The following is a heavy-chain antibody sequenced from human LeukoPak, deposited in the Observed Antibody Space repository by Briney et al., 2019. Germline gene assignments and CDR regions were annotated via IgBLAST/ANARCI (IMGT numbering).Heavy chain of an antibody. Sequence: ASVKVSCKASGYTFTSYYMHWVRQAPGQGLEWMGWISAYNGNTNYAQKLQGRVTMTTDTSTSTAYMELRSLRSDDTAVYYCARDKGITGTEFWFDPWGQGTLVTVSS. D-gene: IGHD1-7*01. CDR3: ARDKGITGTEFWFDP. CDR1: GYTFTSYY. CDR2: ISAYNGNT. J-gene: IGHJ5*02. V-gene: IGHV1-18*04.